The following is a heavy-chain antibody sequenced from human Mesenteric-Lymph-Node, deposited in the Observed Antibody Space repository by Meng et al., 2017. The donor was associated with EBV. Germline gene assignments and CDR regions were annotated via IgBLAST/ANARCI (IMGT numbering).Heavy chain of an antibody. J-gene: IGHJ4*02. CDR1: GYTFTSYD. Sequence: QVRRVQAGAEVNKPGASVKVSRKASGYTFTSYDNNWVRQATGQGLEWMGGMNPNRGDTGSAQKFQGRVTMTMNTSISTAYMELNSLTSDDTAVYYCSRDSIYDGQDYWGQGTLVTVSS. V-gene: IGHV1-8*01. D-gene: IGHD3-3*01. CDR3: SRDSIYDGQDY. CDR2: MNPNRGDT.